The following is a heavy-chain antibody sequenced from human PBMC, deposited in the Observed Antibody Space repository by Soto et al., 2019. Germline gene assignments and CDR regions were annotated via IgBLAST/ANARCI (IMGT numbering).Heavy chain of an antibody. V-gene: IGHV2-5*02. Sequence: QITLKESGPTVVNPTETLTLTCTFSGFSLTTSGVGVGCFRQSPGKAPEWLPLIYWDDDKRYSTSLNSRLIITKDTSKNQVVLTMANVDPADTATYYCAHRVLRTVFGLVTTTAIYFDFWGPGTPVVVSS. D-gene: IGHD3-3*01. CDR2: IYWDDDK. CDR1: GFSLTTSGVG. J-gene: IGHJ4*02. CDR3: AHRVLRTVFGLVTTTAIYFDF.